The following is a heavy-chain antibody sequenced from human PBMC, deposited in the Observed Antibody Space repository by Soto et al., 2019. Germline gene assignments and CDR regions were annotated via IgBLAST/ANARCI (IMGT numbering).Heavy chain of an antibody. Sequence: DWVSAISGSGGSTYYADSVKGRFTISRDNSKNTLYLQMNSLRAEDTAVYYCAKYPVLRFLEWLLFLDVWGKGTTVTV. D-gene: IGHD3-3*01. CDR3: AKYPVLRFLEWLLFLDV. CDR2: ISGSGGST. J-gene: IGHJ6*03. V-gene: IGHV3-23*01.